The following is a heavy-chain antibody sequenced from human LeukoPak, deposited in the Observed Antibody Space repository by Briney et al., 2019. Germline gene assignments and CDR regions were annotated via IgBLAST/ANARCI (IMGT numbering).Heavy chain of an antibody. CDR2: INPNSGGT. V-gene: IGHV1-2*06. CDR1: GYTFTGYY. CDR3: ARDIVVVPAAITPLDYYYYGMDV. Sequence: ASVKVSCKASGYTFTGYYMHWVRQAPGQGLEWMGRINPNSGGTNYAQKFQGRVTMTRDTSISTAYMELSSLRSEDTAVYYCARDIVVVPAAITPLDYYYYGMDVWGQGTTVTVSS. D-gene: IGHD2-2*02. J-gene: IGHJ6*02.